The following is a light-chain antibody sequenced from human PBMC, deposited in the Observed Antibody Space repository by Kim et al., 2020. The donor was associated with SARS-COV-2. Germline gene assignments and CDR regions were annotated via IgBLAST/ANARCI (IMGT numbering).Light chain of an antibody. CDR1: TSDVGDYDY. CDR3: SSYSASSTWV. J-gene: IGLJ3*02. CDR2: DVT. Sequence: SALAQPASVSGSRGQSITISCTGSTSDVGDYDYVSWYQQHPGRAPKLMIYDVTKRSSGVSNRFSGSKSGSSASLTISGLQPDDEAEYFCSSYSASSTWVFGGGTQLTVL. V-gene: IGLV2-14*03.